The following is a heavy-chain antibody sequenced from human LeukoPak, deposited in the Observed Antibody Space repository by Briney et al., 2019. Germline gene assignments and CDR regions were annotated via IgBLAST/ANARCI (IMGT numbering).Heavy chain of an antibody. J-gene: IGHJ4*02. CDR2: IYYSGST. CDR3: ARSIAAAPFDY. CDR1: DGSISSYY. Sequence: SETLSLTCTVSDGSISSYYWSWIRQPPGKGLEWIGYIYYSGSTNYNPSLKSRVTISVDTSKNQFSLKLSSVTAADTAVYYCARSIAAAPFDYWGQGTLVTVSS. D-gene: IGHD6-13*01. V-gene: IGHV4-59*08.